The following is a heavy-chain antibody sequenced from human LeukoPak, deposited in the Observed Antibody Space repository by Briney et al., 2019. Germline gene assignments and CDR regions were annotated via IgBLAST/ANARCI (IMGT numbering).Heavy chain of an antibody. D-gene: IGHD6-19*01. Sequence: GGSLRLSCAASGFSFSTYAMSWVRQAPGKGLEWVSGVNGNGGSTSYADSVKGRFTISRDNSKNTLYLQMNSLRAEDTAVYYCAKGAYSSGWLNLDYWGQGTLVTVSS. V-gene: IGHV3-23*01. J-gene: IGHJ4*02. CDR2: VNGNGGST. CDR3: AKGAYSSGWLNLDY. CDR1: GFSFSTYA.